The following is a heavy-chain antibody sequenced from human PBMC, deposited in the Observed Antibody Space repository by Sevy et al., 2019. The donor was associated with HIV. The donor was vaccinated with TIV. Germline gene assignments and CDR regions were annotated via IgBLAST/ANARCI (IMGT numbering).Heavy chain of an antibody. J-gene: IGHJ1*01. CDR3: TTDAGFIPSDALQH. V-gene: IGHV3-15*01. Sequence: GGSLRLSCAASGFTFADAWMTWVRQAPGKGLEWVGRIKSNADGGKADYAAPVKARFTISRDDSKNTLYLQMNSLKTEDTAVYYCTTDAGFIPSDALQHWGQGSLVTVSS. CDR1: GFTFADAW. D-gene: IGHD2-21*01. CDR2: IKSNADGGKA.